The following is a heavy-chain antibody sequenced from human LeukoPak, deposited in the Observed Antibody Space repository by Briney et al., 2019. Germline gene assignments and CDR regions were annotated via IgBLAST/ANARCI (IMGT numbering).Heavy chain of an antibody. CDR2: INPNSGGT. CDR1: GYTFTGYY. J-gene: IGHJ4*02. Sequence: GASVKVSCKXSGYTFTGYYMHWVRQAPGQGLEWMGRINPNSGGTNYSQKFQGRVTMTRDTSISTAYMELSRLRSDDTAVYYCARVGSYYYDSSGYTDGDYWGQGTLVTVSS. D-gene: IGHD3-22*01. CDR3: ARVGSYYYDSSGYTDGDY. V-gene: IGHV1-2*06.